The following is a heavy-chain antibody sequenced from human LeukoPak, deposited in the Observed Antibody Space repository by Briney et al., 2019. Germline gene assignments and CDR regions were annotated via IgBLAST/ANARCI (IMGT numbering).Heavy chain of an antibody. J-gene: IGHJ4*02. CDR1: GFTFDDYA. V-gene: IGHV3-9*01. CDR2: ISWNSGSI. Sequence: GGSLRLSCAASGFTFDDYAMHWVRQAPGKGLEWVSGISWNSGSIGYADSVKGRFTISRDNAKNSLYLQMNSLRAEDTALYYCAKDWDSGYSYYFDYWGQGTRVTVSS. D-gene: IGHD5-12*01. CDR3: AKDWDSGYSYYFDY.